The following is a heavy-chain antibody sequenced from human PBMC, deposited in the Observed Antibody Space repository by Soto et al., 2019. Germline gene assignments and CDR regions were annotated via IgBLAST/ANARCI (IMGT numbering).Heavy chain of an antibody. D-gene: IGHD2-8*01. J-gene: IGHJ5*02. CDR3: ASLMCTAVDL. Sequence: SETLPVTCTVSGGSISSGGYYWSWIRQHPGKGLEWIGYIYYSGSTYYNPSLKSRVTISVDTTKNQFTLKLSSVTAADTAGSVCASLMCTAVDLWGQGTRVTVSS. CDR1: GGSISSGGYY. V-gene: IGHV4-31*03. CDR2: IYYSGST.